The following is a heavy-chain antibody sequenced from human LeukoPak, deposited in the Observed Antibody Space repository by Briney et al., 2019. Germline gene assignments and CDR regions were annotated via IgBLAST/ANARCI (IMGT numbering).Heavy chain of an antibody. V-gene: IGHV4-34*01. CDR1: GGSFSGYY. CDR2: INHSGST. Sequence: SETLSLTCAVYGGSFSGYYWSWIRQPPGKGLEWIGEINHSGSTNYNPSLKSRVTISVDTSKNQFSLKLSSVTAADTAVYYCARQAGYYYDSSGYPLFDYWGQGTLVTVSS. CDR3: ARQAGYYYDSSGYPLFDY. J-gene: IGHJ4*02. D-gene: IGHD3-22*01.